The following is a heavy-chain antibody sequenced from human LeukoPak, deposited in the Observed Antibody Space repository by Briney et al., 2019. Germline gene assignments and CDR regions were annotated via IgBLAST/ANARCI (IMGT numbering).Heavy chain of an antibody. Sequence: GGSLRLSCAASGFTFSSYGMHWVRQAPGKGLEGGAVIWYDGSNKYYADSGKRRFTISRDNSTNTLYLHMNSLRAEDTAVYYCAMDAAAGNYWGQGTLVTVSS. V-gene: IGHV3-33*01. CDR1: GFTFSSYG. CDR2: IWYDGSNK. CDR3: AMDAAAGNY. J-gene: IGHJ4*02. D-gene: IGHD6-13*01.